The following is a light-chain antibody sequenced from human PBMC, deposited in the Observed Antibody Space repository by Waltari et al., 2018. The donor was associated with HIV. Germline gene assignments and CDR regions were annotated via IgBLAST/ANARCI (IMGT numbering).Light chain of an antibody. V-gene: IGLV4-69*01. J-gene: IGLJ2*01. CDR1: SGPSTSD. CDR2: LKSDGTY. CDR3: QTWGTGTYVV. Sequence: QVVLTQSPSASASLGASVKLTCTLSSGPSTSDIAWHPPHPEKGPRFIMRLKSDGTYSRGDGIPARFSGSSSGDERYLTISSLQSEDEADYYCQTWGTGTYVVFGGGTTVTVL.